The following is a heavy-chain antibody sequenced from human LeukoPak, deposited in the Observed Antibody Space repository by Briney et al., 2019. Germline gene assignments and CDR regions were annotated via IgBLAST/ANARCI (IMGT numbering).Heavy chain of an antibody. V-gene: IGHV3-23*01. D-gene: IGHD3-3*01. CDR1: GFTFSSYA. CDR3: AKDSVDDFWSGLPGGGGY. Sequence: GGSLRLPCAASGFTFSSYAMSWVRQAPGKGLEWVSAISGSGGSTYYADSVKGRFTISRDNSKNTLYLQMNSLRAEDTAVYYCAKDSVDDFWSGLPGGGGYWGQGTLVTVSS. J-gene: IGHJ4*02. CDR2: ISGSGGST.